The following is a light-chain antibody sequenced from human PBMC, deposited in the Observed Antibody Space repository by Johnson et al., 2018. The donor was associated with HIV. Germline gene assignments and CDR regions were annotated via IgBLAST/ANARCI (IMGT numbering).Light chain of an antibody. CDR3: GTWDSSLSAGV. Sequence: HSVLTQAPSVSAAPGQKVTISCSGSSSNIGNNYVSWFQHLPGTAPKLLIYENNKRPSGIPDRFSASKSGTSATLGLTGLQTGDAADYYCGTWDSSLSAGVFGTGTKVTGL. CDR1: SSNIGNNY. V-gene: IGLV1-51*02. CDR2: ENN. J-gene: IGLJ1*01.